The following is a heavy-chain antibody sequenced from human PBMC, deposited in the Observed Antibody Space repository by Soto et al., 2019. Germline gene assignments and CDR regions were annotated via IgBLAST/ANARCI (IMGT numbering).Heavy chain of an antibody. J-gene: IGHJ5*02. CDR2: IYYSGST. V-gene: IGHV4-59*08. CDR3: ASNYGDYVGYFDP. CDR1: GGSISSYY. D-gene: IGHD4-17*01. Sequence: SETLSLTCTVSGGSISSYYWSWIRQPPGKGLEWIGYIYYSGSTNYNPSHKSRVTISVDTSKNQFSLKLSSVTAADTAVYYCASNYGDYVGYFDPWGQGILVTVSS.